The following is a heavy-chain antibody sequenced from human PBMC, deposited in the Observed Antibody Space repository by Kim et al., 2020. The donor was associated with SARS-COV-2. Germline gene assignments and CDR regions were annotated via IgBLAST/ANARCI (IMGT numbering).Heavy chain of an antibody. J-gene: IGHJ4*02. V-gene: IGHV4-34*01. Sequence: SETLSLTCAVYGGSFSGYYWSWIRQPPGKGLEWIGEINHSGSTNYNPSLKTRVTISVDTSKNQFSLKLSSVTAADTAVYYCARRPPYDSSGWLRGPRAYYFDYWGQGTLVTVSS. CDR3: ARRPPYDSSGWLRGPRAYYFDY. CDR1: GGSFSGYY. D-gene: IGHD3-22*01. CDR2: INHSGST.